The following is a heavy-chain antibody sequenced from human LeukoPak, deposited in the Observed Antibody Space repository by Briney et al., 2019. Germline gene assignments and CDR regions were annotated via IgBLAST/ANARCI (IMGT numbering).Heavy chain of an antibody. CDR2: ISGSSGST. J-gene: IGHJ4*02. CDR1: GFTFSSYW. V-gene: IGHV3-23*01. Sequence: GGFLRLSCAASGFTFSSYWMHWVRQAPGKGLEWVSAISGSSGSTYYADSVKGRFTISRDNSKNTLYLQMNSLRAEDTAIYYCAKQSLYVLSQCDYWGQGTLVTVSS. CDR3: AKQSLYVLSQCDY. D-gene: IGHD3-16*01.